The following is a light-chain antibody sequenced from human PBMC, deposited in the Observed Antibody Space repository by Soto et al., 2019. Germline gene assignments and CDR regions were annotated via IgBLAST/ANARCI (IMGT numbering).Light chain of an antibody. J-gene: IGKJ4*01. CDR1: QSIYKW. CDR3: QQYNSFPLT. Sequence: DIQMTQSPSTLSASIGDTVTISCRASQSIYKWLAWYQQKPQKAPKVLIFEAAGLESGVSSRFRGSGSGTELTLTISGRQPDDLATYYCQQYNSFPLTFGGGTTVEL. V-gene: IGKV1-5*01. CDR2: EAA.